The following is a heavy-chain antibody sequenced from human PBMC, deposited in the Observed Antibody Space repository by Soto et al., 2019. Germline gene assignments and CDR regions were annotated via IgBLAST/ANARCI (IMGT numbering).Heavy chain of an antibody. V-gene: IGHV1-18*01. Sequence: QVQLVQSGAEVKKPGASVKVSCKASGYTFTSYGISWVRQAPGQGLEWMGWISAYNGNTNYAQKLQGRVTMTTDTSTSTAYMELRSLRSDDTAVYYCARDAGLVTIFGVVTKYSFDYWGQGTLVTVSS. D-gene: IGHD3-3*01. CDR3: ARDAGLVTIFGVVTKYSFDY. CDR2: ISAYNGNT. J-gene: IGHJ4*02. CDR1: GYTFTSYG.